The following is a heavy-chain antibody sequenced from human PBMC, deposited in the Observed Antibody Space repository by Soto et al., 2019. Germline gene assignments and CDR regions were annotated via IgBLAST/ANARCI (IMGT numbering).Heavy chain of an antibody. Sequence: SSTXSLTCSVSVYSIIIGYYFFWIRQPPGKVLEWIGSIYHSGSTYYNPSLKSRVTISVDTSKNQFSLKLSSVTAADTAVYYCARFGGQGLIQFEYCGQGTLVNVS. J-gene: IGHJ4*02. CDR3: ARFGGQGLIQFEY. V-gene: IGHV4-38-2*01. CDR1: VYSIIIGYY. CDR2: IYHSGST. D-gene: IGHD2-8*01.